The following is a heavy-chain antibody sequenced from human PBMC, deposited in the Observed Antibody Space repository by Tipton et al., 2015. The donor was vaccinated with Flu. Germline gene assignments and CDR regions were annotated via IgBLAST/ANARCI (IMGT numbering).Heavy chain of an antibody. CDR2: IYYSGST. CDR3: ARAYDYSNYWFDP. CDR1: GGSFSGYY. D-gene: IGHD4-11*01. J-gene: IGHJ5*02. V-gene: IGHV4-31*11. Sequence: TLSLTCAVYGGSFSGYYWSWIRQHPGKGLEWIGYIYYSGSTYYNPSLKSRVTISVDTSKNQFSLKLSSVTAADTAVYYCARAYDYSNYWFDPWGQGTLVTVSS.